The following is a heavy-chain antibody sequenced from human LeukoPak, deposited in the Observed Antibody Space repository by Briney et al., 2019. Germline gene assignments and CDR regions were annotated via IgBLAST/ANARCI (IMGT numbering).Heavy chain of an antibody. CDR3: ATGGSIAAAGVYYYYYMDV. D-gene: IGHD6-13*01. Sequence: PGGSLRLSCAASGFTFSSYGMTWVRQAPGKGLEWVSYVSSSSSTIYYADSVKGRFTISRDNAKNSLYLQLNSLRAEDTAVYYCATGGSIAAAGVYYYYYMDVWGKGTTVTVSS. CDR2: VSSSSSTI. J-gene: IGHJ6*03. CDR1: GFTFSSYG. V-gene: IGHV3-48*01.